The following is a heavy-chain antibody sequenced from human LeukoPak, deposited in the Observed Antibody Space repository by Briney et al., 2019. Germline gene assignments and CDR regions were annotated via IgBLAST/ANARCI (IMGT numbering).Heavy chain of an antibody. D-gene: IGHD3-10*01. V-gene: IGHV1-2*06. Sequence: ASVKVSCKASGYTFTSYGISWVRRAPGQGLEWVGRIDPNTGDTIYAQNFQGRVTVTSATSISTAHMELSRLTSDDTAVYFCARLGLHGSGTYYFFDYWGQGTLVTVSS. J-gene: IGHJ4*02. CDR1: GYTFTSYG. CDR3: ARLGLHGSGTYYFFDY. CDR2: IDPNTGDT.